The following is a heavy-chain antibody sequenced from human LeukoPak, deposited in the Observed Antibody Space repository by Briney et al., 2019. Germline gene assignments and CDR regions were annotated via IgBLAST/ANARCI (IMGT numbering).Heavy chain of an antibody. CDR3: STAGLVGGYNDAFDI. J-gene: IGHJ3*02. CDR2: ISYDGSNK. D-gene: IGHD3-22*01. CDR1: GGSFSGYY. V-gene: IGHV3-30*14. Sequence: LSLTCAVYGGSFSGYYWSWIRQAPGKGLEWVAVISYDGSNKYYADSVKGRFTISRHNSKNTLYLQMNSLRAEDTAVYYCSTAGLVGGYNDAFDIWGQGTMVTVSS.